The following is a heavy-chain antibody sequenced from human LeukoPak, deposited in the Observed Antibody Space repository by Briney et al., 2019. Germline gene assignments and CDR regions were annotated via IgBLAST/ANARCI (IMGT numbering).Heavy chain of an antibody. J-gene: IGHJ4*02. D-gene: IGHD3-22*01. Sequence: GGSLRLSCAASGFTFSSYAMSWVRQAPGKGLEWVSAISGSGGSTYYADSVKGRFTISRDNSKNTLYLQMNSLRAEDTAVYYCAKSYQIVVVISQPPDYWGQGTLVTVSS. CDR2: ISGSGGST. CDR1: GFTFSSYA. V-gene: IGHV3-23*01. CDR3: AKSYQIVVVISQPPDY.